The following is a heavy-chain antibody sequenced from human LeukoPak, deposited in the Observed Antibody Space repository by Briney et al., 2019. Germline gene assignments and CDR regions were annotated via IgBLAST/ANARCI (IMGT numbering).Heavy chain of an antibody. V-gene: IGHV5-51*01. CDR3: ARITYCGGDCYTTFDY. Sequence: PGESLKISCKGSGYSFTSYWIGWVRQMPGKGLEWMGIIYPGDSDTRYSPSFQGQVTISADKSTSTAYLQWSSLKASDTAMYYCARITYCGGDCYTTFDYWGQGTLVTVSS. D-gene: IGHD2-21*01. J-gene: IGHJ4*02. CDR1: GYSFTSYW. CDR2: IYPGDSDT.